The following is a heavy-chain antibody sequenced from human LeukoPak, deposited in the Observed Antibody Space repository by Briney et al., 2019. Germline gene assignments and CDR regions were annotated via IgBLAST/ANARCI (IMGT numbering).Heavy chain of an antibody. CDR3: ARVSGLGYFDY. V-gene: IGHV1-69*13. D-gene: IGHD2/OR15-2a*01. Sequence: ASVKVSCKASGGTFSSYAISWVRQAPGQGLEWMGGIIPIFGTANYAQKFQGRVTITADESTSTAYMELSSLRSDDTAVYYCARVSGLGYFDYWGQGTLVTVSS. J-gene: IGHJ4*02. CDR1: GGTFSSYA. CDR2: IIPIFGTA.